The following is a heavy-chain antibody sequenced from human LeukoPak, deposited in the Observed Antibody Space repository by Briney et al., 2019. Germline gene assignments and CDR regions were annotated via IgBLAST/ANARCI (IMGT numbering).Heavy chain of an antibody. CDR1: GFSFSSYD. Sequence: PGGSLRLSCAASGFSFSSYDIHWVRQAPGKGLEWVAFIRYDGSNKNYADSVKGRFTISRDNFMSTVYLQMNSLRAEDTAVYYCAKDRQTIGVVNTPRANFDYWGQGTLVTVSS. D-gene: IGHD3-3*01. V-gene: IGHV3-30*02. CDR2: IRYDGSNK. CDR3: AKDRQTIGVVNTPRANFDY. J-gene: IGHJ4*02.